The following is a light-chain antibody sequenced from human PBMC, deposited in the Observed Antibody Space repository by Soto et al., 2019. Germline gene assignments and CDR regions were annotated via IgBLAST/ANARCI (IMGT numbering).Light chain of an antibody. CDR3: CSYTGSGNFYV. J-gene: IGLJ1*01. CDR2: EGD. V-gene: IGLV2-23*01. Sequence: QSVLTQPASVSGSPGQSITISCTGTSSDVGRYDLVSWYQQLPGKAPKLMICEGDKRPSGVSDRSSGSKSGNTASLTISGLQAEDEADYYCCSYTGSGNFYVFGTGTKVP. CDR1: SSDVGRYDL.